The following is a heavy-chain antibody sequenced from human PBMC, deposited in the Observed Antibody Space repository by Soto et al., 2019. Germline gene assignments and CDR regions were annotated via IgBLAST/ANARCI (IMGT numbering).Heavy chain of an antibody. CDR2: ISAYNGNT. Sequence: ASVKVSCKACGDTFTSYGISWVRQAPGQGLEWMGWISAYNGNTNYAQKLQGRVTMTTDTSTSTAYMELRSLRSDDTAVYYCARAYYDSSGYYYYYGMDVWGQGTTVTVSS. CDR1: GDTFTSYG. D-gene: IGHD3-22*01. J-gene: IGHJ6*02. CDR3: ARAYYDSSGYYYYYGMDV. V-gene: IGHV1-18*01.